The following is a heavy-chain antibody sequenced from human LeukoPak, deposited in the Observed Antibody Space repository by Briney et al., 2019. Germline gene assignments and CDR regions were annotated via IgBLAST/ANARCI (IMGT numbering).Heavy chain of an antibody. CDR2: ISYDGSNK. J-gene: IGHJ5*01. Sequence: QSGGSLRLSCAASGFTFSSYAMHWVRQAPGKGLEWVAVISYDGSNKYYADSVKGRFTISRDDSKNTLYLQMNSLRAEDTAEYYCARAVPAAINWFDSWGQGTLVTVSS. D-gene: IGHD2-2*01. CDR3: ARAVPAAINWFDS. CDR1: GFTFSSYA. V-gene: IGHV3-30-3*01.